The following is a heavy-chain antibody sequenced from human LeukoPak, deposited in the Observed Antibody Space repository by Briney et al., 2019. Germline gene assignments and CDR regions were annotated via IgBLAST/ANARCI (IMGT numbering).Heavy chain of an antibody. CDR3: AKDHTISGWSNL. CDR2: ISGSGGST. D-gene: IGHD6-19*01. J-gene: IGHJ4*02. Sequence: GGSLRLSCAASGFTFSGYAMSWVRQAPGKGLEWVSAISGSGGSTYYAGSVKGRFTISRDNSKNTLYLQMNSLRADDTAVYYCAKDHTISGWSNLWGQGTLVTVSS. CDR1: GFTFSGYA. V-gene: IGHV3-23*01.